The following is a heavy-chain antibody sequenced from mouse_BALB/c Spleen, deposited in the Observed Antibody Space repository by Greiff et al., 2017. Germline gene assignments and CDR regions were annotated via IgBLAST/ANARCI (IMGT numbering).Heavy chain of an antibody. Sequence: EVKLQESGGGLVQPGGSRKLSCAASGFTFSSFGMHWVRQAPEKGLEWVAYISSGSSTIYYADTVKGRFTISRDNPKNTLFLQMTSLRSEDTAMYYCAREKIGDYRYNYYAMDYWGQGTSVTVSS. CDR1: GFTFSSFG. V-gene: IGHV5-17*02. CDR2: ISSGSSTI. J-gene: IGHJ4*01. D-gene: IGHD2-14*01. CDR3: AREKIGDYRYNYYAMDY.